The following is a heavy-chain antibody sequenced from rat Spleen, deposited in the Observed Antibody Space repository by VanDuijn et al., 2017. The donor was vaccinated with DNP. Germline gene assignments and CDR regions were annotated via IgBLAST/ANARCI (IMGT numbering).Heavy chain of an antibody. Sequence: EVQLVGSGGGSVQSGRSLKLSCAASGFNFDDHWMGWVRQAPGKGLEWIGEINKDSSTINYTPSLKGKFTMSRDNAQNTLYLQMDSLRSEDTATYYCTQGNNYALAAWGQGTSVTVSS. CDR2: INKDSSTI. CDR3: TQGNNYALAA. D-gene: IGHD3-1*01. CDR1: GFNFDDHW. J-gene: IGHJ4*01. V-gene: IGHV4-2*01.